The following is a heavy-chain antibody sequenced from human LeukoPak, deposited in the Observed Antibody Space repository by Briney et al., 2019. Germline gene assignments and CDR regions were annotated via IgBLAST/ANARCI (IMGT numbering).Heavy chain of an antibody. CDR3: ARYYSGYDDY. Sequence: SGGSLRLSCAASGFTFSSYSMNWVRQAPGKGLEWVSYISTSSSTIYYADSVKGRFTISRDNAKNSLYLRMNSLRAEDTAVYYCARYYSGYDDYWGQGTLVTVSS. V-gene: IGHV3-48*04. D-gene: IGHD5-12*01. CDR1: GFTFSSYS. J-gene: IGHJ4*02. CDR2: ISTSSSTI.